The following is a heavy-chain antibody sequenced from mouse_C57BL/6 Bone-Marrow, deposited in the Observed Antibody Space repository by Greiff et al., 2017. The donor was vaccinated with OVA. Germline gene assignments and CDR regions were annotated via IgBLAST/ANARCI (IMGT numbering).Heavy chain of an antibody. CDR1: GYTFTSYG. CDR2: IYIGNGYT. CDR3: TRSYSNYGDFDY. D-gene: IGHD2-5*01. J-gene: IGHJ2*01. Sequence: VQLKESGAELVRPGSSVKMSCKTSGYTFTSYGINWVKQRPGQGLEWIGYIYIGNGYTEYNEKFKGQATLTSDTSSSTAYMELRSLTSEDSAVYYCTRSYSNYGDFDYWGQGTTLTVSS. V-gene: IGHV1-58*01.